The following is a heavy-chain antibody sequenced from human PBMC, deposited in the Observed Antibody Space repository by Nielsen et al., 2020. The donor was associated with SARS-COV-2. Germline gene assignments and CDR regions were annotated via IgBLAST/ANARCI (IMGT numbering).Heavy chain of an antibody. J-gene: IGHJ4*02. CDR2: ISSSSSTI. CDR3: AREPIVVVIKGGFDY. D-gene: IGHD3-22*01. V-gene: IGHV3-48*02. Sequence: WIRQPPGKGLEWVSYISSSSSTIYYADSVKGRFTISRDNAKNSLYLQMNSLRDEDTAVYYCAREPIVVVIKGGFDYWGQGTLVTVSS.